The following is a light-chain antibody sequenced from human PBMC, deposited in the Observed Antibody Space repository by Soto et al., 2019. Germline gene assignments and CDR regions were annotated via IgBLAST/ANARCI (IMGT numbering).Light chain of an antibody. V-gene: IGKV3-15*01. J-gene: IGKJ1*01. CDR2: GAS. CDR3: QQYIEWPRT. Sequence: EIVLTQSPVTLSVSPGERATLSCRAGQSVYSNLAGYQQKPGQAPRLLIYGASTRATGIPARFSGSGFGTEFTLTISSQEPEDFAVYYCQQYIEWPRTFGQGTKVEV. CDR1: QSVYSN.